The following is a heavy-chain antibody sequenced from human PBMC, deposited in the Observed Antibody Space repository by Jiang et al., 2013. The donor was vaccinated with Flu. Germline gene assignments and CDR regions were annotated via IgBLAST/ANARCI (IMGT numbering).Heavy chain of an antibody. Sequence: GLVQPGGSLRLSCADSGFTFSSSPMSWVRQAPGQGLQWVSSISTSGGNIYYADSVKGRFTISRDNSKSTLYLQMSSLRAEDTAVYYCAKIAVSGTWYFDYWARGPQSPSPQ. D-gene: IGHD6-19*01. CDR2: ISTSGGNI. CDR1: GFTFSSSP. CDR3: AKIAVSGTWYFDY. V-gene: IGHV3-23*01. J-gene: IGHJ4*02.